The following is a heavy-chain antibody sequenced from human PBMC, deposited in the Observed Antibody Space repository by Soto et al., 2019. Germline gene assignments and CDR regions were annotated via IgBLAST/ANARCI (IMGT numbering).Heavy chain of an antibody. CDR1: GYTFTSFY. J-gene: IGHJ6*02. Sequence: ASVKVSCKASGYTFTSFYVHWVRQAPGQGLEWIGIINTSGGSTSYAQKFQGRVTMTRDTSTSTVYMELSSLRSEDTAVYYCARYRLSLVEATIPTYYYGMDVWGQGTTVTVSS. D-gene: IGHD5-12*01. CDR2: INTSGGST. CDR3: ARYRLSLVEATIPTYYYGMDV. V-gene: IGHV1-46*01.